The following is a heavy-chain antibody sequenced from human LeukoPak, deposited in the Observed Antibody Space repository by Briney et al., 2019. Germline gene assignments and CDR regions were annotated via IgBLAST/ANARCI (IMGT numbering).Heavy chain of an antibody. CDR1: GFTFSSYG. CDR2: ISYDGSNK. J-gene: IGHJ3*02. V-gene: IGHV3-30*18. Sequence: GGSLRLSCAASGFTFSSYGMHWVRQAPGKGLEWVAVISYDGSNKYYADSVKGRFTISRDNSKNTLYLQVNSLRAEDTAVYYCAKECYNILTGYFIWGQGTMVTVSS. D-gene: IGHD3-9*01. CDR3: AKECYNILTGYFI.